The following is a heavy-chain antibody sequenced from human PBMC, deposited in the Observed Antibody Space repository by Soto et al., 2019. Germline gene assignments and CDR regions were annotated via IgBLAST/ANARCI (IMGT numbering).Heavy chain of an antibody. CDR1: GYTFTSYG. J-gene: IGHJ4*02. V-gene: IGHV1-18*01. CDR3: ARDLQEWWLQVRSENTPFDY. Sequence: ASVKVSCKASGYTFTSYGISWVRQAPGQGLEWMGWISAYNGNTNYAQKLQGRVTMTTDTSTSTAYMELRSLRSDDTAVYYCARDLQEWWLQVRSENTPFDYWGQGTLVTVSS. CDR2: ISAYNGNT. D-gene: IGHD5-12*01.